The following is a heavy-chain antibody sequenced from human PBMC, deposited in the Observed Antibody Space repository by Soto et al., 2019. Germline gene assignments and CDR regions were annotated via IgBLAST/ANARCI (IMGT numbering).Heavy chain of an antibody. V-gene: IGHV1-18*01. CDR1: GYPFTTYA. CDR2: ISAHNGNT. D-gene: IGHD1-1*01. J-gene: IGHJ4*02. CDR3: ARGRYGDY. Sequence: QVHLVQSGAEVKKPGASVKVSCKGSGYPFTTYAITWVRQAPGQGLEWMGWISAHNGNTNYAQKLQGRVTVTRDTSTSTAYTELRSLRSDDTAVYYCARGRYGDYWGQGALVTVSS.